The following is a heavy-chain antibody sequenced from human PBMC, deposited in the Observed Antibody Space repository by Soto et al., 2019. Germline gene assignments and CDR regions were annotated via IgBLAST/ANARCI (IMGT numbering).Heavy chain of an antibody. CDR1: GFTFSSYA. V-gene: IGHV3-23*01. CDR2: ISGSGGST. D-gene: IGHD3-3*01. Sequence: GGSLRLSCAASGFTFSSYAMSWVRQAPGKGLEWVSAISGSGGSTYYADSVKGRFTISRDNSKNTLYLQMNSLRAEDTAVYYCAKNPYYDFWSGYPSWFDFWGPGTLVTLSS. CDR3: AKNPYYDFWSGYPSWFDF. J-gene: IGHJ5*01.